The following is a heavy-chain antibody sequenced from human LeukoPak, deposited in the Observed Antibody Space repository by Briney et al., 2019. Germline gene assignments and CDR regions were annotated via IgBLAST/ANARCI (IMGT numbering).Heavy chain of an antibody. J-gene: IGHJ4*02. V-gene: IGHV4-59*13. CDR3: ARGRNDFDY. CDR2: ISYSGSS. CDR1: GGSIHSYY. Sequence: SETLSLTCTVSGGSIHSYYWSWIRQPPGKGLEWIGYISYSGSSYYNPSLKSRVTISLGTSNNQFSLRLTSVTAADTAMYYCARGRNDFDYWGQGTLVTVSS. D-gene: IGHD1-1*01.